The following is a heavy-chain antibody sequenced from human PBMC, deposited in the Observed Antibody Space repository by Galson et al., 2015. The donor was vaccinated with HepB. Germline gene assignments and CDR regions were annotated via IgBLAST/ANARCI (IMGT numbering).Heavy chain of an antibody. CDR1: GFTFSSYW. Sequence: SLRLSCAASGFTFSSYWMHWVRQAPGKGLVWVSRINSDGSSTSYADSVKGRFTISRDNAKNTLYLQMNSLRAEDTAVYYCARDWEYYDFWSGYYGSESYGMDVWGQGTTVTVSS. CDR2: INSDGSST. D-gene: IGHD3-3*01. J-gene: IGHJ6*02. CDR3: ARDWEYYDFWSGYYGSESYGMDV. V-gene: IGHV3-74*01.